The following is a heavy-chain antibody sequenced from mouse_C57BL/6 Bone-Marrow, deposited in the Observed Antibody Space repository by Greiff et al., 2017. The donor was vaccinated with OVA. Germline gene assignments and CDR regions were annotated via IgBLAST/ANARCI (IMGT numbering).Heavy chain of an antibody. J-gene: IGHJ3*01. Sequence: QVQLKESGAELVRPGTSVKVSCKASGYAFTNYLIEWVKQRPGQGLEWIGGINPGSGGTNYNEKFKGKATLTADKSSSTAYMQLSSLTSEDSAVYCCARSRGYGNYAWFAYWGQGTLVTVSA. CDR2: INPGSGGT. D-gene: IGHD2-1*01. V-gene: IGHV1-54*01. CDR3: ARSRGYGNYAWFAY. CDR1: GYAFTNYL.